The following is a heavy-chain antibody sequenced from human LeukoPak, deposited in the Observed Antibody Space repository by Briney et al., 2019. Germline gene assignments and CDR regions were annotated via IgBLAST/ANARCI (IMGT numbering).Heavy chain of an antibody. Sequence: GRSLRLSCAASGFTFSSYGMHWVRQAPGKGLECVAVIWYDGSNKYYADSVKGRFTISRDNSKNTLYLQMNSLRAEDTAVYYCAKERNSSGYDYVFAYWGQGTLVTVSS. CDR3: AKERNSSGYDYVFAY. V-gene: IGHV3-33*06. D-gene: IGHD5-12*01. J-gene: IGHJ4*02. CDR1: GFTFSSYG. CDR2: IWYDGSNK.